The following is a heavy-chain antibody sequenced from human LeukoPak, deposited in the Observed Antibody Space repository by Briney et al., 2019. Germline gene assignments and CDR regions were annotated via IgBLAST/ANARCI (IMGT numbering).Heavy chain of an antibody. D-gene: IGHD4-17*01. J-gene: IGHJ6*02. Sequence: ASVKVSCKASGYTFTSYGISWVRQAPGQGLEWMGRIIPILGIANYAQKFQGRVTITADKSTSTAYMELSSLRSEDTAVYYCARDPGDYLHYYYGLDVWGQGTTVTVSS. V-gene: IGHV1-69*04. CDR2: IIPILGIA. CDR1: GYTFTSYG. CDR3: ARDPGDYLHYYYGLDV.